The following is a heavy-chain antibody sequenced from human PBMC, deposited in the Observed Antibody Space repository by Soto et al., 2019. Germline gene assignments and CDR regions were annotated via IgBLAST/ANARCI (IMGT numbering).Heavy chain of an antibody. V-gene: IGHV4-4*02. CDR1: GGSISSSNW. D-gene: IGHD1-26*01. J-gene: IGHJ5*02. CDR2: IYHSGST. CDR3: AREVGANENWFDP. Sequence: SSETLSLTCAVSGGSISSSNWWSWVRQPPGKGLEWIGEIYHSGSTNYNPSLKSRVTISVDKSKNQFSLKLSSVTAADTAVYYCAREVGANENWFDPWGQGTLVTVSS.